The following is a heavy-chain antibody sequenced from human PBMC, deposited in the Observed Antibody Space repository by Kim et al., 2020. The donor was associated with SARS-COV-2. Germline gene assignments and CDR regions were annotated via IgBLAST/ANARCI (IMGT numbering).Heavy chain of an antibody. D-gene: IGHD6-13*01. J-gene: IGHJ5*02. Sequence: ASVKVSCKASGYTFTSYAMHWVRQAPGQRLEWMGWINAGNGNTKYSQKFQGRVTITRDTSASTAYMELSSLRSEDTAVYYCARSWVAAAGTSGWFDPWGQGTLVTVSS. CDR2: INAGNGNT. CDR1: GYTFTSYA. V-gene: IGHV1-3*01. CDR3: ARSWVAAAGTSGWFDP.